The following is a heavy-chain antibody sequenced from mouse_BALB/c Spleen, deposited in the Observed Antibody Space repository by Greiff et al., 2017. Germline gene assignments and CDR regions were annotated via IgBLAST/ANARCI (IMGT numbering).Heavy chain of an antibody. D-gene: IGHD2-4*01. CDR1: GFTFSSFG. Sequence: EVNLVESGGGLVQPGGSRKLSCAASGFTFSSFGMHWVRQAPEKGLEWVAYISSVSSTIYYADTVKGRFTISRDNPKNTLFLQMTSLRSEDTAMYYCARGRDDYDYWGQGTTLTVSS. J-gene: IGHJ2*01. CDR2: ISSVSSTI. CDR3: ARGRDDYDY. V-gene: IGHV5-17*02.